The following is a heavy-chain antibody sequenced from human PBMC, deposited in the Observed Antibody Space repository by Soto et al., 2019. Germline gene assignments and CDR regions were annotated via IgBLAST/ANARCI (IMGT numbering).Heavy chain of an antibody. V-gene: IGHV4-4*02. CDR2: INQSGSP. Sequence: QVQLQESGPGLVKPSGTLSLTCAVSSGTISSSNWWTWVRQPPGKGLEWIGEINQSGSPNYNPSLRSRVTISVDKSKSQFCLKLSSVTAADTAIYYCAGLGMVAAHREFDPWGQGTLVTVSS. CDR3: AGLGMVAAHREFDP. J-gene: IGHJ5*02. CDR1: SGTISSSNW. D-gene: IGHD2-15*01.